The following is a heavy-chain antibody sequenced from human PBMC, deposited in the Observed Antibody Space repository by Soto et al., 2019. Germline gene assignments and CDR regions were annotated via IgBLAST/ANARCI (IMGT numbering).Heavy chain of an antibody. CDR3: ERGGGSPYHDHEFDY. CDR1: GVSTSNHY. J-gene: IGHJ4*02. Sequence: QVQLQESGPGLVKPSETLSLTCSVSGVSTSNHYWTWIRKPPGQGPEWIGCIYYRGTTNYNASFNSRVTISVDTSKNQFSLKLTSVTTADTAVYYCERGGGSPYHDHEFDYWGQGILVTVSS. D-gene: IGHD2-2*01. CDR2: IYYRGTT. V-gene: IGHV4-59*11.